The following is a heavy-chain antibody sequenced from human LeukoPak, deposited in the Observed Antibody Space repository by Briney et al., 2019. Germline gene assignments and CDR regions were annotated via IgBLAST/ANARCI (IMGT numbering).Heavy chain of an antibody. CDR1: GYRFTGCY. CDR2: INPNSGVT. CDR3: ARDRPLDADDYYGFYYFDY. D-gene: IGHD3-10*01. J-gene: IGHJ4*02. V-gene: IGHV1-2*02. Sequence: ASVKVSCKASGYRFTGCYMHWVRQAPGQGLEWMGWINPNSGVTNYAQNFQGRVSMTRDTSISTAYMELSRLRSDDTAVYYCARDRPLDADDYYGFYYFDYWGQGTLVTVSS.